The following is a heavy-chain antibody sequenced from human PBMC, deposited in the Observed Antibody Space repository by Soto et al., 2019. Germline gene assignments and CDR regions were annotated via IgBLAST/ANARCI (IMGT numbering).Heavy chain of an antibody. Sequence: LETLSLTCTVSGGSISSSGYYWGWIRQPPGKGLEWIGSIYYSGSTYYNPSLKSRVTISVDTSKNQFSLKLSSVTAADTAVYYCARHDYGDYEFDYWGQGTLVTVSS. J-gene: IGHJ4*02. CDR3: ARHDYGDYEFDY. CDR1: GGSISSSGYY. V-gene: IGHV4-39*01. D-gene: IGHD4-17*01. CDR2: IYYSGST.